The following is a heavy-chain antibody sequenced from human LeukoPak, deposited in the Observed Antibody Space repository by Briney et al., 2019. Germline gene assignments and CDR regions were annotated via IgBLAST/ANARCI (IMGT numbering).Heavy chain of an antibody. J-gene: IGHJ4*02. CDR1: GYSFTSYW. CDR3: ARQSGSSGFDPGIDY. V-gene: IGHV5-51*01. Sequence: GESLKISCKGSGYSFTSYWIGWVRQMPGKGLEWMGIIYPGDSDTRYSPSFQGQVTISADKSISTAYLQWSSLKASDTARDYCARQSGSSGFDPGIDYGGQGTLVTVSS. CDR2: IYPGDSDT. D-gene: IGHD3-10*01.